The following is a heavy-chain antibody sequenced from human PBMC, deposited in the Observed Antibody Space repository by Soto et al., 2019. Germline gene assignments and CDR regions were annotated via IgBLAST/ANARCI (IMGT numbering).Heavy chain of an antibody. CDR2: ISYDVRKT. D-gene: IGHD4-17*01. J-gene: IGHJ4*02. CDR1: GLTFSTYG. Sequence: VGSLRLSCAVSGLTFSTYGMHWVRQAPGKGLEWVAVISYDVRKTHYADSVRGRFTISRDNSKSTLYLQMNDLRADDTALYYCAKDSLGGMGTVMMPGPDWGQGTLVTVSS. V-gene: IGHV3-30*18. CDR3: AKDSLGGMGTVMMPGPD.